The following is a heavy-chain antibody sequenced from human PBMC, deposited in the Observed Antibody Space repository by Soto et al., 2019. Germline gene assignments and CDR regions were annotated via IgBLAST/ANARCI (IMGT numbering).Heavy chain of an antibody. CDR1: GGSISSSSYY. J-gene: IGHJ4*02. V-gene: IGHV4-39*01. Sequence: PSETLSLTCTVSGGSISSSSYYWGWIRQPPGKGLERIGSIYYSGSTYYNPSLKSRVTISVDTSKNQFSLKLSSVTAADTAVYYCARQGYYGSGSSIHFDYWGQGTLVT. CDR2: IYYSGST. CDR3: ARQGYYGSGSSIHFDY. D-gene: IGHD3-10*01.